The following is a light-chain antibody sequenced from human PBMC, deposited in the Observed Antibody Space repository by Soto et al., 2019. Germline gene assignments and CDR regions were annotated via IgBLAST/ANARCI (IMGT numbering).Light chain of an antibody. CDR1: QSVSSN. V-gene: IGKV3-15*01. Sequence: EIVMTQSPATLSVSPGERATLSCRASQSVSSNLVWYQQKPGQAPRLLSYGASTRATGIPARFSGSRSGTEFTLTISSLQSEDFAVYYCQQYNNWPLTFGGGTKVEIK. CDR3: QQYNNWPLT. J-gene: IGKJ4*01. CDR2: GAS.